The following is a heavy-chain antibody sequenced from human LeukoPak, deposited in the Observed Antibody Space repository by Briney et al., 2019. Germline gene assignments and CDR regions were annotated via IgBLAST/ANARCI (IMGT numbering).Heavy chain of an antibody. Sequence: GGSLRLSCAASGLTFSDYAMHWVRQAPGKGLEWVTAISYDSSKKNYTDSVKGRFTISRDNSENTLYLQMNSLRAEDTAVYYCAKALDACDIWGQGTMVTVSS. V-gene: IGHV3-30*04. J-gene: IGHJ3*02. CDR1: GLTFSDYA. CDR3: AKALDACDI. CDR2: ISYDSSKK.